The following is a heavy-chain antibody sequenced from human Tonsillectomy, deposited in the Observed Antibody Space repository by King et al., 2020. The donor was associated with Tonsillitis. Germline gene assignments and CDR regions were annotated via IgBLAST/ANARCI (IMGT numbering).Heavy chain of an antibody. V-gene: IGHV3-30*04. CDR3: ARANWNDDAFDI. Sequence: QVQLVESGGGVVQPGRSLRLSCAASGFTFSSYAMHWVRQAPGKGLEWVAAISYDGSNKYYADSVKGRFTISRDSSKNTLYLQMNSLRAEDTAVYHCARANWNDDAFDIWGQGTMVTVSS. J-gene: IGHJ3*02. CDR2: ISYDGSNK. CDR1: GFTFSSYA. D-gene: IGHD1-20*01.